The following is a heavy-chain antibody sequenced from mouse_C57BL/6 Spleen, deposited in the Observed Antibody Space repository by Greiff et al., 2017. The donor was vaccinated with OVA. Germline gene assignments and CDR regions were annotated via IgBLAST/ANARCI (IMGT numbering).Heavy chain of an antibody. D-gene: IGHD1-1*01. Sequence: QVQLQQPGAELVRPGSSVKLSCKASGYTFTSYWMHWVTQRPIQGLEWIGNIDPSDSETHYNQKFKDKATLTVDKSSSTAYMQLSSLTSEDSAVYYCAREGYYGSSPGFAYWGQGTLVTVSA. J-gene: IGHJ3*01. CDR1: GYTFTSYW. CDR3: AREGYYGSSPGFAY. CDR2: IDPSDSET. V-gene: IGHV1-52*01.